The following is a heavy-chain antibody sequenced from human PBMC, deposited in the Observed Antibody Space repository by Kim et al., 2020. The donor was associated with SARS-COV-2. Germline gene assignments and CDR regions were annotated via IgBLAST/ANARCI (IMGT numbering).Heavy chain of an antibody. CDR3: ARGIHRYDFWSGYLDYFDY. J-gene: IGHJ4*02. V-gene: IGHV4-59*09. Sequence: SRVTISVDTSKNQFSLKLSSVTAADTAVYYCARGIHRYDFWSGYLDYFDYWGQGTLVTVPS. D-gene: IGHD3-3*01.